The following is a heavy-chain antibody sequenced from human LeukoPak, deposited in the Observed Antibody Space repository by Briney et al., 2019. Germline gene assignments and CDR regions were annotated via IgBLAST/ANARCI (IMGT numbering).Heavy chain of an antibody. J-gene: IGHJ3*02. Sequence: PSETLSLTCTVSGGSISSSSYYWGWIRQPPGKGLEWIGYIYYSGSTNYNPSLKSRVTISVDTSKNQFSLKLSSVTAADTAVYYCARENYGSGNAFDIWGQGTMVTVSS. CDR2: IYYSGST. CDR1: GGSISSSSYY. D-gene: IGHD3-10*01. CDR3: ARENYGSGNAFDI. V-gene: IGHV4-61*01.